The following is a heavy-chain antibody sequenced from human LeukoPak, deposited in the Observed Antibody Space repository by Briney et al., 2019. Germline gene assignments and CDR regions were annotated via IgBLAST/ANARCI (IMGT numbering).Heavy chain of an antibody. Sequence: SSETLSLTCAVYGGSFSGYYWSWIRQPPGKGLEWIGEINHSGSTNYNPSLKSRVTISVDTSKNQFSLKLSSVTAADTAVYYCARHSSITMIVVVIPSGYFDYWGQGTLVTVSS. CDR3: ARHSSITMIVVVIPSGYFDY. D-gene: IGHD3-22*01. CDR2: INHSGST. J-gene: IGHJ4*02. CDR1: GGSFSGYY. V-gene: IGHV4-34*01.